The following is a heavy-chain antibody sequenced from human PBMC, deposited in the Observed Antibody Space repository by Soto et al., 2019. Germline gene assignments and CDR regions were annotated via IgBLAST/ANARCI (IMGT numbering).Heavy chain of an antibody. Sequence: ASVKVSCKASGYTFSSYAMHWVRQAPGQRLEWMGWINAGYGNTKSSQKFQDRVTISRDTSASTAYMELTSLRSEDTAVYYCARDTGDGTFDFWGRGXLVTVSS. CDR1: GYTFSSYA. CDR3: ARDTGDGTFDF. D-gene: IGHD7-27*01. J-gene: IGHJ4*02. V-gene: IGHV1-3*01. CDR2: INAGYGNT.